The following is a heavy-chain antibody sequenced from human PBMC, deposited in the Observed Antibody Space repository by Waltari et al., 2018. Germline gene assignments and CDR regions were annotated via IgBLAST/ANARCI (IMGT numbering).Heavy chain of an antibody. D-gene: IGHD2-15*01. CDR2: IRKSGGNT. V-gene: IGHV3-23*04. CDR1: GFSFSNYD. J-gene: IGHJ5*01. Sequence: EVQLVESGGGLIQPGGSLRLSCAASGFSFSNYDRAWVRQAPGKGLEWVSGIRKSGGNTDYGDSVKGRLAISRDNARNTLHLKMNGLRAEDTAIDDCTSWRVVAGTGWFDSWGQGTLVTVSS. CDR3: TSWRVVAGTGWFDS.